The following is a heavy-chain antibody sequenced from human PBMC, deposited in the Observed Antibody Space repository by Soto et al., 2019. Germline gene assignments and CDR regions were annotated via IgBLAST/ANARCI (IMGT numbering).Heavy chain of an antibody. D-gene: IGHD2-8*01. CDR1: GYTFTRYG. Sequence: QGQLVQSGAEVKKPGASVKVSCKASGYTFTRYGTSCVRHAPGQGLEWMGWISGYNGDTNYAQKFQGRVTMTIDTSTLTTYMELRSLTSDDTAVYYCAKNGQPPYYYYGMDVWGQGTTVTVSS. CDR3: AKNGQPPYYYYGMDV. V-gene: IGHV1-18*01. J-gene: IGHJ6*02. CDR2: ISGYNGDT.